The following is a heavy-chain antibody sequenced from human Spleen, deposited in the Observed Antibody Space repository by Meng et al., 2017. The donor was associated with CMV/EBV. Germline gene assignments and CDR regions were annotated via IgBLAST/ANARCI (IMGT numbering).Heavy chain of an antibody. V-gene: IGHV4-31*03. CDR3: ARNGGYTAFDY. D-gene: IGHD4-17*01. CDR1: GDSSSSGGYY. J-gene: IGHJ4*02. Sequence: TVSGDSSSSGGYYWNWIRQHPGKGLEWIGHIYYRGSIEHNPSLKRRVTISLDPSRNQFSLKLSSVTTADTAVYFCARNGGYTAFDYWGQGNLVTVSS. CDR2: IYYRGSI.